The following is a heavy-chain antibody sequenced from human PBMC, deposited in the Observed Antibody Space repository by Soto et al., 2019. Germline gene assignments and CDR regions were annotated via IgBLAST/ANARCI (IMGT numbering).Heavy chain of an antibody. J-gene: IGHJ3*02. CDR3: AKGSRSYYDFSDI. Sequence: VQLVESGGGLVQPGRSLRLSCAASGFTFDDYAMHWVRQAPGKGLEWVSGISWNSGSIGYADSVKGRFTISRDNAKNSLYLQMNSLRAEDTALYYCAKGSRSYYDFSDIWGQGTMVTVSS. CDR2: ISWNSGSI. CDR1: GFTFDDYA. D-gene: IGHD3-3*01. V-gene: IGHV3-9*01.